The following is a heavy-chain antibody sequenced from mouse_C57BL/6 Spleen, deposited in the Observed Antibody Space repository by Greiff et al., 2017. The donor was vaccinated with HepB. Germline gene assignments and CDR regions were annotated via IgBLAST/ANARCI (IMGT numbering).Heavy chain of an antibody. Sequence: EVQLQQSGAELVRPGASVKLSCTASGFNIKDDYMHWVKQRPEQGLEWIGWIDPENGDTEYASKFQGKATITADTSSNTAYLQRSSLTSEDTAVYDCTTRYYDYEGDFDYWGQGTTLTVSS. CDR3: TTRYYDYEGDFDY. J-gene: IGHJ2*01. CDR2: IDPENGDT. V-gene: IGHV14-4*01. CDR1: GFNIKDDY. D-gene: IGHD2-4*01.